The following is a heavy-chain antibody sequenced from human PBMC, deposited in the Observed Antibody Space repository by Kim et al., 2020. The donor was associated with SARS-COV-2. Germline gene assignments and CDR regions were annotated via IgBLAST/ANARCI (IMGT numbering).Heavy chain of an antibody. CDR1: GGSISSYY. Sequence: SETLSLTCTVSGGSISSYYWSWIRQPPGKGLEWIGYIYYSGSTNYNPSLKSRVTISVDTSKNQFSLKLSSVTAADTAVYYCARQQPYDILTGRKGKYGMDVWGQGTTVTVSS. V-gene: IGHV4-59*08. D-gene: IGHD3-9*01. CDR2: IYYSGST. CDR3: ARQQPYDILTGRKGKYGMDV. J-gene: IGHJ6*02.